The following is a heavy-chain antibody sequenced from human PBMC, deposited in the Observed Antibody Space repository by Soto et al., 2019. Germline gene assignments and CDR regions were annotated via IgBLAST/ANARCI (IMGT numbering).Heavy chain of an antibody. D-gene: IGHD1-26*01. CDR1: GGSLSSYY. CDR3: ARDKMGFSGPKSNMDV. V-gene: IGHV4-59*01. Sequence: SETLSLTCTVSGGSLSSYYWSWIRQPPGKGLEWIGYIYYSGSTNYNPSLKSRVTISVDTSKNQFSLKLSSVTAADTAVYYCARDKMGFSGPKSNMDVWGKGTTVTVSS. J-gene: IGHJ6*03. CDR2: IYYSGST.